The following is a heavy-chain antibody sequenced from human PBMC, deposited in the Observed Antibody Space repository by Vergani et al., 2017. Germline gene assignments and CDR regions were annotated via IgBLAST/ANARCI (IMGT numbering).Heavy chain of an antibody. J-gene: IGHJ6*03. CDR3: ARASHCINCYSEGPNGPGYYYMDV. CDR1: GASVSRGTYY. CDR2: MYTSGHT. V-gene: IGHV4-61*02. D-gene: IGHD2-21*01. Sequence: QVQLQESGPGLLKPSQTLSLTCTVSGASVSRGTYYWTWIRQPAGKKLEWSVRMYTSGHTIYNPSLESRVTMSVDTSKNQFSLQLSSVTAADTAVYYCARASHCINCYSEGPNGPGYYYMDVWGKGTTVTVSS.